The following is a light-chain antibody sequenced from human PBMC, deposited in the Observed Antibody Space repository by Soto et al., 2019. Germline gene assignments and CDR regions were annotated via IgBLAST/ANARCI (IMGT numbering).Light chain of an antibody. Sequence: EIVLTQSPGTLSLSPGERATLSCRASQSVSSSYLAWYQQKPGQAPRLLIYGASSRATGIPDSFSGSGSGTDFALNITRREPDDFAVYYFQQYSDSPQRYTFGQGTKLEIK. J-gene: IGKJ2*01. V-gene: IGKV3-20*01. CDR2: GAS. CDR3: QQYSDSPQRYT. CDR1: QSVSSSY.